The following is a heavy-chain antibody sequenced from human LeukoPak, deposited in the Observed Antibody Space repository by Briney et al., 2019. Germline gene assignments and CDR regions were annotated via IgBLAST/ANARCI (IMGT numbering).Heavy chain of an antibody. CDR3: ARAVLGGVTIHHQYYYMDV. CDR2: ISGSGGST. Sequence: GGTLRLSCAASGFTFSSYAMNWVRQAPGKGLEWVSAISGSGGSTYYADSVKGRFTISRDNAKNSLYLQMNSLRAEDTAVYYCARAVLGGVTIHHQYYYMDVWGKGTTVTVS. CDR1: GFTFSSYA. V-gene: IGHV3-23*01. D-gene: IGHD3-10*01. J-gene: IGHJ6*03.